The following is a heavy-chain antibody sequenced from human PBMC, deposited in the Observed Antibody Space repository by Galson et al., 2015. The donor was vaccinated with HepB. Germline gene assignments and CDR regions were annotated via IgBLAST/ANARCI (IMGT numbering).Heavy chain of an antibody. J-gene: IGHJ4*02. D-gene: IGHD6-19*01. Sequence: TLSLTCTVAGGSTSSNSDYWGWIRQPPGRGLEWMGSIYYRGNTHYNPSLRSRLTISLDTSKNQISLKLSSVTAADAAVYYCARESRTEVAGRWVFDYWGQGTLVTVSS. CDR1: GGSTSSNSDY. V-gene: IGHV4-39*07. CDR2: IYYRGNT. CDR3: ARESRTEVAGRWVFDY.